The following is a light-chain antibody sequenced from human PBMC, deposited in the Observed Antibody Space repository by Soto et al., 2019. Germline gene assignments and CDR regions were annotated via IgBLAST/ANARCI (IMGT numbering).Light chain of an antibody. V-gene: IGKV3-20*01. CDR1: QSVSSSY. CDR2: GAS. J-gene: IGKJ1*01. CDR3: QQYGTSFWT. Sequence: EIVLTQSPGTLSLCPGERATLSCRTSQSVSSSYLAWYQQKPGQAPRLLIYGASTRATGIPDRFSGSGSGTDFTLTISRLEPEDFAVYYCQQYGTSFWTFGQGTKV.